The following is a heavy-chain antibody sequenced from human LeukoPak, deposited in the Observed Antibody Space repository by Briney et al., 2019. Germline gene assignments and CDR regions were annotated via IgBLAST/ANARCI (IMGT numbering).Heavy chain of an antibody. CDR3: ARTYCSSTSCFYFDY. J-gene: IGHJ4*02. Sequence: SETLSLTCVVSGGSISNSNWWTWVRQPPGEGLEWIAEIHHSGNTNYSPSLKSRVTISVDKSENQFSLRLSSVTAADTAIYYCARTYCSSTSCFYFDYWGQGTLDTISS. CDR2: IHHSGNT. D-gene: IGHD2-2*01. V-gene: IGHV4-4*02. CDR1: GGSISNSNW.